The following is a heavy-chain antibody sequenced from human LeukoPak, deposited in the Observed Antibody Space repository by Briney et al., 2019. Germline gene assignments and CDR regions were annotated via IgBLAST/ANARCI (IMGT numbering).Heavy chain of an antibody. J-gene: IGHJ2*01. V-gene: IGHV4-39*01. D-gene: IGHD7-27*01. CDR1: GGSISSGDYY. CDR3: ARHGDRVIRPWPYFDL. Sequence: SETLSLTCTVSGGSISSGDYYWSWIRQPPGKGLEWIGSIYYSGSTYYSPSLKSRVTISVDTSKNQFSLKLSSVTAADTAVYYCARHGDRVIRPWPYFDLWGRGTLVTVSS. CDR2: IYYSGST.